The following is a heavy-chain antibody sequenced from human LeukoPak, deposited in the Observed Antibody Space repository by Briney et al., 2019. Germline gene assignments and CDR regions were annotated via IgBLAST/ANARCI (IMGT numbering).Heavy chain of an antibody. D-gene: IGHD6-13*01. J-gene: IGHJ5*02. CDR3: ARDRGSSRFFDP. CDR1: GGSISNYY. Sequence: SETLSLTCTVSGGSISNYYWSWIRQPAGKGLEWVGRIYSSGSINYNPSLKRDVTMSVDASKNQFSLKFSSVTAADTAVYYCARDRGSSRFFDPWGEGSLVTVSS. CDR2: IYSSGSI. V-gene: IGHV4-4*07.